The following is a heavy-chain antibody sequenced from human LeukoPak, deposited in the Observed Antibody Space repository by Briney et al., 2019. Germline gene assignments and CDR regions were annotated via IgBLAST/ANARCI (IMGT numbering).Heavy chain of an antibody. CDR3: ANPGIAAAGTPEYFDY. CDR2: IIPILGIA. D-gene: IGHD6-13*01. J-gene: IGHJ4*02. Sequence: SVKVSCKASGYTFTSYYMHWVRQAPGQGLEWMGRIIPILGIANYAQKFQGRVTITADKSTSTAYMELSSLRSEDTAVYYCANPGIAAAGTPEYFDYWGQGTLVTVSS. CDR1: GYTFTSYY. V-gene: IGHV1-69*02.